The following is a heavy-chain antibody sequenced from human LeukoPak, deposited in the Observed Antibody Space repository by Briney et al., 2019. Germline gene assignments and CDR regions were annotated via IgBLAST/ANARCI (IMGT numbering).Heavy chain of an antibody. D-gene: IGHD6-19*01. CDR2: IRKDGGET. CDR3: ARHTSGQPFDY. V-gene: IGHV3-7*03. Sequence: GGSLRLSCAASGFPFSNYWMNWVRQAPGNALEWVAYIRKDGGETYYVDSVKGRFTISRDNAKNSLYLQMNSLRAEDTAVYYCARHTSGQPFDYWGQGTLVTVSS. J-gene: IGHJ4*02. CDR1: GFPFSNYW.